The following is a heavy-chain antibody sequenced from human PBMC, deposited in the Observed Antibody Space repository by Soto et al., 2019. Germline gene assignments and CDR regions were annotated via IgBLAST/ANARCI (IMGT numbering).Heavy chain of an antibody. CDR2: VSSSGSTR. Sequence: PGGSLRLSCAASGFTFSSYEMNCVRQGPGKGLEWISYVSSSGSTRYYADSVEGRFTISRDNAKNSLYLQMNSLRAEDTAVYYCATFPRSSKRGYWGQGTLVTVSS. V-gene: IGHV3-48*03. CDR1: GFTFSSYE. CDR3: ATFPRSSKRGY. J-gene: IGHJ4*02. D-gene: IGHD4-4*01.